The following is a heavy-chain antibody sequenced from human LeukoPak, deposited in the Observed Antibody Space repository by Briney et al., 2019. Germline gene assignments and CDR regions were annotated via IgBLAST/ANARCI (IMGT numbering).Heavy chain of an antibody. CDR1: GYTFTGYY. CDR3: ARDDDHIVVVTASSGAAFDI. V-gene: IGHV1-2*02. D-gene: IGHD2-21*02. J-gene: IGHJ3*02. Sequence: ASVKVSCKASGYTFTGYYMHWVRQAPGQGLEWMGWINPNSGGTNYAQKFQGRVTMTRDTSISTAYMELRSLRSDDTAVYYCARDDDHIVVVTASSGAAFDIWGQGTMVTVSS. CDR2: INPNSGGT.